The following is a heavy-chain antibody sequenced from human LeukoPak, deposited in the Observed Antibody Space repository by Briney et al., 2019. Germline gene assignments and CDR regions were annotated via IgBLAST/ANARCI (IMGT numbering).Heavy chain of an antibody. CDR2: INSDGSST. CDR3: ARDPFSYSYQTRDAFDI. Sequence: PGGSLRLSCAASGFTFSTYAMHWVRQAPGKGLVWVSRINSDGSSTSYADSVKGRFTISRDNAKNTLYLQMNSLRAEDTAVYYCARDPFSYSYQTRDAFDIWGQGTVVTVSS. V-gene: IGHV3-74*01. CDR1: GFTFSTYA. J-gene: IGHJ3*02. D-gene: IGHD5-18*01.